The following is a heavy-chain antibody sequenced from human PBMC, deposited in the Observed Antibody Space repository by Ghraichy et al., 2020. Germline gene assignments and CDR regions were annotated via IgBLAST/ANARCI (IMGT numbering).Heavy chain of an antibody. CDR1: GSTFSNYA. CDR3: ARGGRGAQYYFDY. CDR2: IIPIFGTA. V-gene: IGHV1-69*13. Sequence: SVKVSCKASGSTFSNYAISWVRQAPGQGLEWMGGIIPIFGTANYGQKFQDRVTITADESTSTAYMELSSLKSEDTAMYYCARGGRGAQYYFDYWGQGTLVTVSS. J-gene: IGHJ4*02.